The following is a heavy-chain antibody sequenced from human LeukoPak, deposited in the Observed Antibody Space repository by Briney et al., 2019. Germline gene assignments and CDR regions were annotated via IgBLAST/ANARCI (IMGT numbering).Heavy chain of an antibody. CDR1: GFTFSSYA. CDR3: AKDRSYSSGWAFDY. D-gene: IGHD6-19*01. J-gene: IGHJ4*02. V-gene: IGHV3-23*01. CDR2: ISGSGGRS. Sequence: GGSLRLSCAASGFTFSSYAMSWARQAPGKGLEWVSAISGSGGRSYYADSVKGRFTISRDNSKNTVFLQMNSLRAEDTAVYYCAKDRSYSSGWAFDYWGQGTLVTVSS.